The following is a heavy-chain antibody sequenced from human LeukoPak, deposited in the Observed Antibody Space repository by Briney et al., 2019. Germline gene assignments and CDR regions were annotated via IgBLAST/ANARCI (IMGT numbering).Heavy chain of an antibody. CDR2: IRYDGSNE. D-gene: IGHD2-15*01. V-gene: IGHV3-30*02. Sequence: GGSLRLSCVASGFSFSGYGMHWVRQAPGKGLEWVAFIRYDGSNEYYADSVKGRFTISRDKSKNTLSLQMNGLRVEDTAVYYCAKVMPPGRIRFYSYYMDVWGKGTTVTVSS. CDR1: GFSFSGYG. J-gene: IGHJ6*03. CDR3: AKVMPPGRIRFYSYYMDV.